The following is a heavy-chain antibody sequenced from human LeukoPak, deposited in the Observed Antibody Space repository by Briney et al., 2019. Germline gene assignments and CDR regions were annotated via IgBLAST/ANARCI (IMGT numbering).Heavy chain of an antibody. J-gene: IGHJ4*02. V-gene: IGHV3-30-3*01. CDR2: ISYDGSNK. D-gene: IGHD5-18*01. CDR3: AKGSYGLGY. Sequence: GSLRLSCAASVFTFSSYVMHWVRQAPGKGLEWVAVISYDGSNKYYADSVKGRFTISRDNSKNTLYLQMNRLRAEDTAVYYCAKGSYGLGYWGQGTLVTVSS. CDR1: VFTFSSYV.